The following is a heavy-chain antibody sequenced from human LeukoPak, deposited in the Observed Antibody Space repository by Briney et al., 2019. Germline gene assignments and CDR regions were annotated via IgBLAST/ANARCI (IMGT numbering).Heavy chain of an antibody. D-gene: IGHD6-13*01. Sequence: PGGSLRLSCAASGFTFSSYSMNWVRQAPGKGLEWVSSISSSSSYIYYADSVKGRFTISRDNAKNSLYLQMNSLRAEDTAVYYCAREYPRGAAAPDYWGQGTLVTVSS. CDR3: AREYPRGAAAPDY. J-gene: IGHJ4*02. CDR2: ISSSSSYI. CDR1: GFTFSSYS. V-gene: IGHV3-21*01.